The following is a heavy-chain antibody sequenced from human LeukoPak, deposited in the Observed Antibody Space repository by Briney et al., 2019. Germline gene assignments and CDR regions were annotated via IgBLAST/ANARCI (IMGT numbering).Heavy chain of an antibody. Sequence: SETLSLTCAVYGGSFSGYYWSWIRQPPGKGLEWIGEINHSGSTNYNPSLKSRVTISVDTSKNQFSLKLSSVTAADTAVYYCARDRDYYGSGNYRGELDYWGQGTLVTVSS. CDR1: GGSFSGYY. CDR3: ARDRDYYGSGNYRGELDY. CDR2: INHSGST. D-gene: IGHD3-10*01. V-gene: IGHV4-34*01. J-gene: IGHJ4*02.